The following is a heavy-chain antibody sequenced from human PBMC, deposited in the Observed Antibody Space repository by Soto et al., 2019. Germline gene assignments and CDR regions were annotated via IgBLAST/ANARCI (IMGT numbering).Heavy chain of an antibody. CDR2: IWYDGSNK. V-gene: IGHV3-33*01. D-gene: IGHD3-3*01. CDR3: ARSGYPPVYYYYYGMDV. CDR1: GFTFSSYG. Sequence: QVQLVESGGGVVQPGRSLRLSCAASGFTFSSYGMHWVRQAPGKWLEWVAVIWYDGSNKYYADSVKGRFTISRDNSKNTLYLQMNSLRAEDKAVYYCARSGYPPVYYYYYGMDVWGQGTTVTVSS. J-gene: IGHJ6*02.